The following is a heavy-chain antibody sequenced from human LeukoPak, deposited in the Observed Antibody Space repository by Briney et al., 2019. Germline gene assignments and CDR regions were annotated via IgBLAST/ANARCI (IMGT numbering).Heavy chain of an antibody. J-gene: IGHJ3*02. CDR1: GGSISSHY. D-gene: IGHD3/OR15-3a*01. Sequence: SETLSLTCTVSGGSISSHYWSWVRQPPGKGLEWIGNIYYTGSTNYNSSLKSRVTISLDTSKNQFSLKLSSVTAADTALYYCARVGQFDWTGEAAFDIWSQGTMVTVSS. CDR3: ARVGQFDWTGEAAFDI. CDR2: IYYTGST. V-gene: IGHV4-59*11.